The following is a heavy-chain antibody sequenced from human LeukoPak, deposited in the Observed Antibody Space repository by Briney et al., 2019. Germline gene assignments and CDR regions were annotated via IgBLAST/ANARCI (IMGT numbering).Heavy chain of an antibody. V-gene: IGHV3-21*04. J-gene: IGHJ4*02. CDR1: GFTFSSYA. CDR2: ISSSSSYI. CDR3: ARANTDYYDSSGYYYQGY. D-gene: IGHD3-22*01. Sequence: PGGSLRLSCAASGFTFSSYAMSWVRQAPGKGLGWVSSISSSSSYIYYADSVKGRFTISRDNAKNSPYLQMNSLRAEDTAVYYCARANTDYYDSSGYYYQGYWGQGTLVTVSS.